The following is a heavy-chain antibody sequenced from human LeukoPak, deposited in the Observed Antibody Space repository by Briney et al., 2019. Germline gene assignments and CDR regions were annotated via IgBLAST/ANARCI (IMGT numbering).Heavy chain of an antibody. CDR3: TRGSLSGSSRDY. Sequence: ASVRVSCKASGYTFTGYDINWVRQAIEQGLEWMGWMNPSTGDTGYAQKFQGRVTMTRNTSVDTAFMELSGLGSEDTAVYYCTRGSLSGSSRDYWGQGTLVTVSS. CDR2: MNPSTGDT. J-gene: IGHJ4*02. CDR1: GYTFTGYD. V-gene: IGHV1-8*01. D-gene: IGHD1-26*01.